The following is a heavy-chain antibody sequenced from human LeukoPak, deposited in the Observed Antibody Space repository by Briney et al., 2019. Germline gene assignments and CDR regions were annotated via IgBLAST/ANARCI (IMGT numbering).Heavy chain of an antibody. CDR3: AREVGSGTFDI. Sequence: ASVKVSCKASAYSLTDHYVHWVRQAPGEGLEWTGWISPNTGGTIYAQKFQGRVTMTRDTSIITAYMELSKLRSDDTAFYYCAREVGSGTFDIWGQGTMVTVSS. D-gene: IGHD6-25*01. J-gene: IGHJ3*02. CDR2: ISPNTGGT. CDR1: AYSLTDHY. V-gene: IGHV1-2*02.